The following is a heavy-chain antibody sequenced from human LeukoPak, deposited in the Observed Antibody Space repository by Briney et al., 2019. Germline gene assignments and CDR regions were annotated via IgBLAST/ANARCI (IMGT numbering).Heavy chain of an antibody. CDR2: IIPIFGTA. CDR1: GGTFSSYA. CDR3: ARSLGDCYDSSGYYPLFDY. D-gene: IGHD3-22*01. Sequence: SVKVSCKASGGTFSSYAISWVRQAPGQGLEWMGGIIPIFGTANYAQKFQGRVTITADESTSTAYMELSSLRSEDTAVYYCARSLGDCYDSSGYYPLFDYWGQGTLVTVSS. J-gene: IGHJ4*02. V-gene: IGHV1-69*01.